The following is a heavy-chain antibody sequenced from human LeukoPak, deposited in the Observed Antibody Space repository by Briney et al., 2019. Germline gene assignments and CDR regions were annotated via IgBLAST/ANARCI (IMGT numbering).Heavy chain of an antibody. J-gene: IGHJ4*02. V-gene: IGHV1-2*02. CDR3: ARDADPYDSSGYYDY. D-gene: IGHD3-22*01. Sequence: ASVKVSCKASGYTFTGYYMHWVRHAPGQGLEWMGWINPNSGGTNYEQKFQGRVTMTRDTSISTAYMELSRLRSDDTAVYYCARDADPYDSSGYYDYWGQGTLVTVTS. CDR1: GYTFTGYY. CDR2: INPNSGGT.